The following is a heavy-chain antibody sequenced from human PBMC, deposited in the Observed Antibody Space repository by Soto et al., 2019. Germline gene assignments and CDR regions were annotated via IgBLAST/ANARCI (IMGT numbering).Heavy chain of an antibody. CDR3: ARDSLLWFGHSTYYFDY. Sequence: QVPLVQSGAEGKKPGSSVKVSCKASGGTSSSYAISWVREAPGQGLKWMGGIIPIFGTANYARKFQGRVTITADESTSTAYMELSSLRSEDTAVYYSARDSLLWFGHSTYYFDYWGQGTLVTVSS. V-gene: IGHV1-69*01. CDR1: GGTSSSYA. J-gene: IGHJ4*02. CDR2: IIPIFGTA. D-gene: IGHD3-10*01.